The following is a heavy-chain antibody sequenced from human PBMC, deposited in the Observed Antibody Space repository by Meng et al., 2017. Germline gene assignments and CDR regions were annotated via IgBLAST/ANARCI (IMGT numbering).Heavy chain of an antibody. Sequence: SGPTLIKPTQTLSLTCPFSGFSLSTSGLCVSWVRQPPGKALEWLELIDWDDDKYYSTYLKNRLTISKDTSKNQVVLTMTNMDPVDTATYYCARVPYYYNGMDVWGQGTMVTVSS. CDR1: GFSLSTSGLC. V-gene: IGHV2-70*20. CDR2: IDWDDDK. CDR3: ARVPYYYNGMDV. J-gene: IGHJ6*02.